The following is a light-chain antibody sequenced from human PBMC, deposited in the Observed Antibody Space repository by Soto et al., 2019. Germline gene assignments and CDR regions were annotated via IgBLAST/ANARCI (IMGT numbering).Light chain of an antibody. CDR2: GNS. CDR1: SSNIGAGYD. Sequence: SVLTQPPSVSGAPGQRVTISCTGSSSNIGAGYDVHWYQQLPGTAPKLLIYGNSNRPSGVPDRFSGSKSGTSASLAITGLQAEDEADYYCQSYDSSLSGLNYVFGTGTKVTVL. J-gene: IGLJ1*01. V-gene: IGLV1-40*01. CDR3: QSYDSSLSGLNYV.